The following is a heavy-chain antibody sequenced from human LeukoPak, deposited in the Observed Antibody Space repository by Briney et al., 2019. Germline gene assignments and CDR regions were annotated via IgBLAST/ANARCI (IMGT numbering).Heavy chain of an antibody. CDR1: GFTFSDYY. V-gene: IGHV3-11*01. Sequence: PGGSLRLSCAASGFTFSDYYMSWLRQAQGKGLEWVSYISSSGSTIYYADSVKGRFTISRDNAKNSLYLQMNSLRAEDTAVYYCARVVVVPAAMSQSYYYYGMDVWGQGTTVTVSS. CDR3: ARVVVVPAAMSQSYYYYGMDV. J-gene: IGHJ6*02. CDR2: ISSSGSTI. D-gene: IGHD2-2*01.